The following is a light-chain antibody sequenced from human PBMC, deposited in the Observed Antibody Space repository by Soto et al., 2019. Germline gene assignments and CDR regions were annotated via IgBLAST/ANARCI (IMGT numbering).Light chain of an antibody. CDR3: QQYASSPLLT. J-gene: IGKJ4*01. Sequence: EIVLTQSPGTLSLSPGETATLSCRASQTIGRTYLAWYQQKPGQAPRLLIFGTSSRATGIPDRFSGSGSGTDFTLSINGLEPEDFAVYYCQQYASSPLLTFGGGTKVDIK. CDR2: GTS. CDR1: QTIGRTY. V-gene: IGKV3-20*01.